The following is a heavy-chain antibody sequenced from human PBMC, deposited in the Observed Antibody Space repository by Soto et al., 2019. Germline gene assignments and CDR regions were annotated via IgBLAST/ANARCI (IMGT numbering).Heavy chain of an antibody. CDR3: ARVPSSGSYRSYHYYGMDV. CDR2: ITSSSDTI. D-gene: IGHD1-26*01. Sequence: EVQLVESGGGLVQPGGSLRLSCAASGFTFRTYSMNWVRQAPGKGLEWVSYITSSSDTIYYGDSVQGRFTISRDNARNSLYLQVNSLRDEDTVVYYCARVPSSGSYRSYHYYGMDVWGQGTTVTVSS. CDR1: GFTFRTYS. V-gene: IGHV3-48*02. J-gene: IGHJ6*02.